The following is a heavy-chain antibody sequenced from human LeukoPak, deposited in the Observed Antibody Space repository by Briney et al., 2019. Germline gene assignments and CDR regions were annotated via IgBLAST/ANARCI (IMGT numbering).Heavy chain of an antibody. CDR3: AKDRVTAAGYYFEY. Sequence: PGGSLRLSCAASGFTFSSYSMNWFRQAPGKGLEWVSSISSSSSYIYYADSVNGRFTISRDNAKNSLYLQMNSLRAEDTAVYYCAKDRVTAAGYYFEYWGQGTLVTVSS. D-gene: IGHD6-13*01. CDR2: ISSSSSYI. V-gene: IGHV3-21*01. CDR1: GFTFSSYS. J-gene: IGHJ4*02.